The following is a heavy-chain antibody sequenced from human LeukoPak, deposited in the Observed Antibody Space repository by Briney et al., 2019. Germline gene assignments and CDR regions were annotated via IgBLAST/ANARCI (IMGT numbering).Heavy chain of an antibody. Sequence: GASVKVSCKASGYTFTGYYMHWVRQAPGQGLEWMGWINPNSGGTNYAQKFQGRVTMTRDTSISTAYMELSRLRSDDTAVYYCARVSGRWLQSCFDYWGQGTLVTVSS. D-gene: IGHD5-24*01. V-gene: IGHV1-2*02. CDR3: ARVSGRWLQSCFDY. CDR2: INPNSGGT. J-gene: IGHJ4*02. CDR1: GYTFTGYY.